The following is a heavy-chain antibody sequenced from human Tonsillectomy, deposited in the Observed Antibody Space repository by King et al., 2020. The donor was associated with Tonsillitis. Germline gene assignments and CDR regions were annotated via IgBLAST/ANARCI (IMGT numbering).Heavy chain of an antibody. D-gene: IGHD6-13*01. Sequence: EVQLVESGGGLVKPGGSLTLSCAASEFTFSTYSMSWVRQAPGKGLEWVSSIGSRSSYIYYADSVKGRFTISRDNAKNSLFLHMSSLRGEDTAVYYCAGSLAQYESTWYVVWGQGTLVSVSS. CDR3: AGSLAQYESTWYVV. CDR1: EFTFSTYS. V-gene: IGHV3-21*01. J-gene: IGHJ4*02. CDR2: IGSRSSYI.